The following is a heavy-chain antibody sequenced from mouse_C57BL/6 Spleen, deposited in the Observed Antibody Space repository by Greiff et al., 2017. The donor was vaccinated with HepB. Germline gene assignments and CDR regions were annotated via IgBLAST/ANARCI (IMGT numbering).Heavy chain of an antibody. J-gene: IGHJ3*01. CDR3: ARDLFTGTYAY. V-gene: IGHV3-6*01. CDR2: ISYDGSN. D-gene: IGHD4-1*01. CDR1: GYSITSGYY. Sequence: ESGPGLVKPSQSLSLTCSVTGYSITSGYYWNWIRQFPGNTLEWMGYISYDGSNNYNPSLKNRISITRDTSKNQFFLKLNSVTTEDTATYYCARDLFTGTYAYWGQGTLVTVSA.